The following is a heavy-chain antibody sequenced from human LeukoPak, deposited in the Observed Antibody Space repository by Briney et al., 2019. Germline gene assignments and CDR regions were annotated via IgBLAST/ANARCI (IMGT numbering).Heavy chain of an antibody. CDR3: ARDVAPTGWYTFDY. J-gene: IGHJ4*02. CDR2: TYYRSKWYS. CDR1: GDSVSSINGA. D-gene: IGHD6-19*01. V-gene: IGHV6-1*01. Sequence: SQTLSLTCAISGDSVSSINGAWNWVRQSPSRGLEWLGRTYYRSKWYSDYAVPIQGRISINPDTSKNQFTLHLFSVTPDDTVVYYCARDVAPTGWYTFDYWGQGTRVTVSS.